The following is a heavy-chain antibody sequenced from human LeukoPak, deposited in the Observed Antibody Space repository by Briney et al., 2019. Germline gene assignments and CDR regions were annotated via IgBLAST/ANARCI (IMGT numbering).Heavy chain of an antibody. CDR2: IYYSGST. CDR3: ARRGPLYSSGWYYFDY. V-gene: IGHV4-39*01. J-gene: IGHJ4*02. D-gene: IGHD6-19*01. Sequence: SETLSLTCTVSGGSISSSSYYWGWIRQPPGKGLEWIGSIYYSGSTYYNPSLKSRVTISVDTSKNQFSLKLSSVTAADTAVYYCARRGPLYSSGWYYFDYWGQGTLVTVSS. CDR1: GGSISSSSYY.